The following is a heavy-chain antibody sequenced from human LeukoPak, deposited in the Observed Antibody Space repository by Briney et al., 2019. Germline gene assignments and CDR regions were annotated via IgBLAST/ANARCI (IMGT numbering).Heavy chain of an antibody. Sequence: GGSLTLSCAASGFAFSNYQIRGVRQAPGKGLEWVSGISGSGGSTYYADSVKGRFTISRDNSKNTLFLQMNNLRAQDTAVYYCTKDLGGSNGYGDKRGQGSLVTVSS. CDR2: ISGSGGST. J-gene: IGHJ4*02. V-gene: IGHV3-23*01. CDR1: GFAFSNYQ. D-gene: IGHD4-17*01. CDR3: TKDLGGSNGYGDK.